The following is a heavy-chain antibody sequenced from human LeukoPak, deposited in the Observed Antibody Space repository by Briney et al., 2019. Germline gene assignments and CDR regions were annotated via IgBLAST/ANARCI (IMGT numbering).Heavy chain of an antibody. J-gene: IGHJ4*02. CDR3: ARDGLAAITFDY. V-gene: IGHV3-74*01. CDR2: INSDGSST. D-gene: IGHD5-24*01. Sequence: GGSLRLSCVASGFTFSSYWMHWVREAPGKGMVWVSHINSDGSSTTYADSVKGRFTISRDNAKNTLYLQMNSLRAEDTAVYYCARDGLAAITFDYWGQGILVTVSS. CDR1: GFTFSSYW.